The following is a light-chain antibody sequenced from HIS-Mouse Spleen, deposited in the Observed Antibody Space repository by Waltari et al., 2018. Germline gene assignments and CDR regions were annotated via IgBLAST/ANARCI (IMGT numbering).Light chain of an antibody. CDR1: QSLLYSNGYNY. CDR2: LGS. V-gene: IGKV2-28*01. CDR3: MQALQTPYT. Sequence: DIVMTQSPLSLPVTHGEPASISCRSSQSLLYSNGYNYLDWYLQKPGQSPQLLIYLGSNRASGVPDRFSGSGSGTDFTLKISRVEAEDVGVYYCMQALQTPYTFGQGTKLEIK. J-gene: IGKJ2*01.